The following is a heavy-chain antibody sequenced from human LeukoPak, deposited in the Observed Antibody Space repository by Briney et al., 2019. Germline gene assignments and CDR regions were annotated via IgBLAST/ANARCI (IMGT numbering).Heavy chain of an antibody. Sequence: PSETLSLTCTVSGGSISSGSYYWSWIRQPAGKGLEWIGRINTSGSTNYNPSLKSRVTISVDTSKNQFSLKLSSVTAADTAVYYCARGPLWFGESDYWGQGTLVTVSS. D-gene: IGHD3-10*01. CDR1: GGSISSGSYY. CDR2: INTSGST. J-gene: IGHJ4*02. CDR3: ARGPLWFGESDY. V-gene: IGHV4-61*02.